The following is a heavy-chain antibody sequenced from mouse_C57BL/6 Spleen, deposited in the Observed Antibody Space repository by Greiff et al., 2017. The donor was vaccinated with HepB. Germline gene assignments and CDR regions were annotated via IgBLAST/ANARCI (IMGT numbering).Heavy chain of an antibody. V-gene: IGHV1-82*01. CDR1: GYAFSSSW. J-gene: IGHJ2*01. CDR3: ARSYYYGSSYYFDY. CDR2: IYPGDGDT. Sequence: QVQLKQSGPELVKPGASVKISCKASGYAFSSSWMNWVKQRPGKGLEWIGRIYPGDGDTNYNGKVKGKATLTADKSSSTAYMQLSSLTSEDSAVYFCARSYYYGSSYYFDYWGQGTTLTVSS. D-gene: IGHD1-1*01.